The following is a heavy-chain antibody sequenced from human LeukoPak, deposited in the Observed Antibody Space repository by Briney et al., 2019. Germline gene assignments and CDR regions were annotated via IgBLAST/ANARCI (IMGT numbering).Heavy chain of an antibody. J-gene: IGHJ5*02. CDR2: MNPNSGNT. CDR3: ARRGRVAARPGDWFDP. CDR1: GYPFTSYD. D-gene: IGHD6-6*01. Sequence: ASVKVSCKASGYPFTSYDINWVRQATGQGLEWMGWMNPNSGNTGYAQKFQGRVTMTRNTSISTAYMELSGLRSEDTAVYYCARRGRVAARPGDWFDPWGQGTLVTVSS. V-gene: IGHV1-8*01.